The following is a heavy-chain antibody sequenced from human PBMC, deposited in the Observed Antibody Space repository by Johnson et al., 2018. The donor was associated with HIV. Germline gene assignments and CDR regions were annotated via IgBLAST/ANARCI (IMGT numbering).Heavy chain of an antibody. J-gene: IGHJ3*02. Sequence: QVQLVESWGGVVQPGRSLRLSCAASGFTFSNYAMHWVRQAPSNGLEWVSVMYSGGRTYYADSVKGRFTIFRDNSKNTLYLQMNSLRAEDTAVYYCARVPYSSGWYSAFDIWGQGTMVTVSS. V-gene: IGHV3-NL1*01. D-gene: IGHD6-19*01. CDR2: MYSGGRT. CDR1: GFTFSNYA. CDR3: ARVPYSSGWYSAFDI.